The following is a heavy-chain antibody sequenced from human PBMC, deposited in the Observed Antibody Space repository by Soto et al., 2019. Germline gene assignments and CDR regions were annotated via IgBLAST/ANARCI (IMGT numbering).Heavy chain of an antibody. CDR2: IKQDGSEK. V-gene: IGHV3-7*01. J-gene: IGHJ3*02. D-gene: IGHD6-13*01. CDR3: AREGNPGYHPIPRAFDI. CDR1: GFTFSSYW. Sequence: GGSLRLSCAASGFTFSSYWMSWVRQAPGKGLEWVANIKQDGSEKYYVDSVKGRFNIARDNAKNSLYLQMNSMRAEDTAVYYWAREGNPGYHPIPRAFDIWGQGTMVTVSS.